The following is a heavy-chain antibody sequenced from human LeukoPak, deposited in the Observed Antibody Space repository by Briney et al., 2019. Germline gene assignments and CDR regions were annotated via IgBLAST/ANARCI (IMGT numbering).Heavy chain of an antibody. CDR1: GYTFTNYW. D-gene: IGHD2-2*01. J-gene: IGHJ4*02. CDR2: IYPGDSDT. CDR3: ARRGHEYCSSTSCYWDFDY. V-gene: IGHV5-51*01. Sequence: GESLKISCKGSGYTFTNYWIGWVRQMPGKGLEWMGIIYPGDSDTRYNPSFQGQVTISADKSISTAYLQWSSLKASDTAMYYCARRGHEYCSSTSCYWDFDYWGQGTLVTVSS.